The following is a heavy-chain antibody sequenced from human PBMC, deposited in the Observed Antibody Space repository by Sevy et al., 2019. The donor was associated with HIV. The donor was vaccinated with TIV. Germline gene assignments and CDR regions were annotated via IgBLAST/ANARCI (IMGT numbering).Heavy chain of an antibody. CDR2: TNGRGSST. J-gene: IGHJ6*02. CDR1: GFTFSIYA. CDR3: VKGGDDFWGLERNSYFGLDV. Sequence: GGSLRLSCTASGFTFSIYAMTWVRQAPGKGLEWVAVTNGRGSSTYYADSVKGRFTISRDNSKNTPYLKMDSLRGEDTAVYYCVKGGDDFWGLERNSYFGLDVWGQGTTVTVSS. V-gene: IGHV3-23*01. D-gene: IGHD3-3*01.